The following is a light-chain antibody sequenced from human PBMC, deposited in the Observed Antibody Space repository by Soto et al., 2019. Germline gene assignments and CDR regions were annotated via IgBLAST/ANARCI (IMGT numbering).Light chain of an antibody. Sequence: QSVLTQPPSVSGAPGQRVTISCTGSRSNLGAGYDVHWYQQLPGTAPKLLIYSNNQRPSGVPDRFSGSKSGTSASLAISGLQSEDEADYYCATWDDSLKGWVFGGGTQLTVL. V-gene: IGLV1-40*01. CDR3: ATWDDSLKGWV. CDR1: RSNLGAGYD. J-gene: IGLJ3*02. CDR2: SNN.